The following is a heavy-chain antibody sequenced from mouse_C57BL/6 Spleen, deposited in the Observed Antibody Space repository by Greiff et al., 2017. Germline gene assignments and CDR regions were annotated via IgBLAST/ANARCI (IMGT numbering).Heavy chain of an antibody. Sequence: QVQLKESGAELMKPGASVKLSCKATGYTFTGYWIEWVKQRPGHGLEWIGEILPGSGSTNYNEKFKGKATFTADKSSNTAYMQLSSLTTEDAAIYYCARDGKLGRYWYFDVWGTGTTVTVSS. CDR3: ARDGKLGRYWYFDV. V-gene: IGHV1-9*01. D-gene: IGHD4-1*01. CDR2: ILPGSGST. CDR1: GYTFTGYW. J-gene: IGHJ1*03.